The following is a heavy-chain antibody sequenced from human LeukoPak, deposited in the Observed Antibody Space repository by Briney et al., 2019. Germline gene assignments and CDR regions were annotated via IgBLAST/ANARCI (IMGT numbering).Heavy chain of an antibody. CDR3: ARPYSGYELDAFDI. CDR2: IIPILGIA. CDR1: GGTFSSNT. V-gene: IGHV1-69*02. J-gene: IGHJ3*02. Sequence: SVKVSCKASGGTFSSNTISWVRQAPGQGLEWMGRIIPILGIANYAQKFQGRVTITADKSTSTAYMELSSLRSEDTAVYYCARPYSGYELDAFDIWGQGTMVTVSS. D-gene: IGHD5-12*01.